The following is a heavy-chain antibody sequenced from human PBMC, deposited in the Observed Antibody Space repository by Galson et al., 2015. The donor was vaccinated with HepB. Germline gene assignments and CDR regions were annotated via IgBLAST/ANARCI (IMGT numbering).Heavy chain of an antibody. V-gene: IGHV1-2*04. D-gene: IGHD3-3*02. CDR2: ISPNSGGT. Sequence: SVKVSCKASGYTFTGYYMHWVRQAPGQGLEWMGWISPNSGGTNYAQKFQGWVTMTRDKSISTAYMELSRLRSDDTAVYYCARDQSPLAGMDVWGQGTTVTVSS. J-gene: IGHJ6*02. CDR3: ARDQSPLAGMDV. CDR1: GYTFTGYY.